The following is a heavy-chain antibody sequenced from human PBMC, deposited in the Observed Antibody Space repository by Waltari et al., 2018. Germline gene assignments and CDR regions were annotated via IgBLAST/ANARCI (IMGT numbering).Heavy chain of an antibody. Sequence: QVQLQESGPGLVKPSETLSLTCTVSGGPISSHYWSWIRQPPGKGLEWIGYIYYSGSTNYNPSLKSRVTISVDTSKNQFSLKLSSVTAADTAVYYCARDAREPMVQGVSSLYYYYGMDVWGQGTTVTVSS. V-gene: IGHV4-59*11. CDR3: ARDAREPMVQGVSSLYYYYGMDV. J-gene: IGHJ6*02. D-gene: IGHD3-10*01. CDR2: IYYSGST. CDR1: GGPISSHY.